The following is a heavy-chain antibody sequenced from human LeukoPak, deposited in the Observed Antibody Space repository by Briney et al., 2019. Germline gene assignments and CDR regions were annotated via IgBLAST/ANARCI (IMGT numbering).Heavy chain of an antibody. CDR2: IYYSGST. CDR1: GGSISTDDYY. CDR3: ARVVPATIAAYYYYYMDV. V-gene: IGHV4-30-4*08. Sequence: SETLSLTCTVSGGSISTDDYYWSWIRQPPGKGPEWIGYIYYSGSTYYNPSLKSRVTISVDTSKNQFSLKVNSVTAADTAMYYCARVVPATIAAYYYYYMDVWGKGTTVTVPS. J-gene: IGHJ6*03. D-gene: IGHD2-2*01.